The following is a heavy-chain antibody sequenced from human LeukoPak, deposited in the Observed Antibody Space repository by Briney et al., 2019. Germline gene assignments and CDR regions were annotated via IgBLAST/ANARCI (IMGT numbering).Heavy chain of an antibody. Sequence: GGSLRLSCAASGFTVSSNYMSWVRQAPGKGLEWVSIIYSGGSTYYADSVKGRFTISRDNSKHTLYLQMNSLRVEDTAVYYCARRRVGALDFDNWGQGTLVTVSS. CDR3: ARRRVGALDFDN. CDR2: IYSGGST. J-gene: IGHJ4*02. D-gene: IGHD1-26*01. CDR1: GFTVSSNY. V-gene: IGHV3-53*01.